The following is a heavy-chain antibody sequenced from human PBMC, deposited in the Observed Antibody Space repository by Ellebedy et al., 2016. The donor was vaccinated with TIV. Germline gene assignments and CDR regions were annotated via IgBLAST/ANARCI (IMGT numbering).Heavy chain of an antibody. D-gene: IGHD1-26*01. J-gene: IGHJ6*02. V-gene: IGHV3-11*06. Sequence: GGSLRLXCAASGFTFSDYYMTWLRQAPGKGLEWVSCISSTSVYTNYSDSVKGRFTISRDNAKNTLYLQMNSLRDDDTAVYYCARDFPYSGAYYYSGMDVWGQGTTVTVSS. CDR1: GFTFSDYY. CDR3: ARDFPYSGAYYYSGMDV. CDR2: ISSTSVYT.